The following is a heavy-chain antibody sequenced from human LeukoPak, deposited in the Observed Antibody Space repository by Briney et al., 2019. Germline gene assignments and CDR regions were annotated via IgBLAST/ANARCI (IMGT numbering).Heavy chain of an antibody. D-gene: IGHD1-26*01. CDR3: ARGRSNYYGMDV. Sequence: PSETLSLTCSVSDGSINSYYWNWIRRPPGKGLEWIGYIYYNGNTNYSPSLKSRVTMSVDTSKNLFSLKVSSVTAADTAVYYCARGRSNYYGMDVWGQGTTVAVSS. CDR2: IYYNGNT. V-gene: IGHV4-59*01. J-gene: IGHJ6*02. CDR1: DGSINSYY.